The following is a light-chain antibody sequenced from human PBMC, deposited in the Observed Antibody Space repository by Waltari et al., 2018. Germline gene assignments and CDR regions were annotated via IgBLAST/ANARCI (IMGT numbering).Light chain of an antibody. J-gene: IGKJ2*01. CDR1: QSVSSD. Sequence: EIVLTQSPATLSSSPGERSTLSCRASQSVSSDLAWYQQRPGQSPRLLIYDASNRATGIPARFSGSGSGTDFTLTISTLEPEDFAVYYCQQRSNWPLHTFGQGTKLEIK. V-gene: IGKV3-11*01. CDR2: DAS. CDR3: QQRSNWPLHT.